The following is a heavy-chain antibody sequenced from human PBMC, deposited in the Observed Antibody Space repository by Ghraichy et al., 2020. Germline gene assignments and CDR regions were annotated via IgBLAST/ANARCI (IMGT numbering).Heavy chain of an antibody. CDR2: ISAGSSYI. CDR3: TRTPGTYWFFDL. D-gene: IGHD1-26*01. CDR1: GFSFSTHS. V-gene: IGHV3-21*01. J-gene: IGHJ2*01. Sequence: GGSPRLSCAASGFSFSTHSMNWVRQAPGKGLEWVSSISAGSSYIYYADSVKGRFTISRDNAKNSLFLQMNSLRAEDTAVYYCTRTPGTYWFFDLWGRGTLVTVAS.